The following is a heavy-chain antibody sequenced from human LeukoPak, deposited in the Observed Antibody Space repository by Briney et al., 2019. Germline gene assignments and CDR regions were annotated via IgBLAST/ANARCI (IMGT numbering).Heavy chain of an antibody. V-gene: IGHV1-18*01. CDR1: GYTFTSYG. CDR3: ARDSDSSGSDAFDI. CDR2: ISAYNGNT. J-gene: IGHJ3*02. D-gene: IGHD3-22*01. Sequence: ASVKVSCKASGYTFTSYGINWVRQAPGQGLEWMGWISAYNGNTNYAQKLQGRVTMTTDTSTSTAYMELRSLRSDDTAVYYCARDSDSSGSDAFDIWGQGTMVTVSS.